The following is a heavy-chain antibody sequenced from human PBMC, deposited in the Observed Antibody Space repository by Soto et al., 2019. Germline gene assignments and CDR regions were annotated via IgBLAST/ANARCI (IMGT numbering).Heavy chain of an antibody. J-gene: IGHJ4*02. V-gene: IGHV4-34*01. CDR2: INHSGST. D-gene: IGHD3-3*02. CDR1: GGSFSGYY. CDR3: ARGSPIFGVALDY. Sequence: QVQLQQWGAGLLKPSETLSLTCAVYGGSFSGYYWSWIRQPPGKGLEWIGEINHSGSTNYNPSLKSRVTISVDTSKNQFSLKLSSVTAADTAVYYCARGSPIFGVALDYWGQGTLVTVSS.